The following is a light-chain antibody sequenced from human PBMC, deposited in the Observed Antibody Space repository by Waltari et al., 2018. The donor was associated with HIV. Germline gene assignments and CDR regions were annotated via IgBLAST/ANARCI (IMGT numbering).Light chain of an antibody. CDR2: GTS. V-gene: IGKV3-20*01. J-gene: IGKJ2*01. CDR3: HQYADSPRT. Sequence: EIMLPQSPGTLSLSPGDRATLSCRAGQTVTGSHLAWYHQEPGQAPRLLISGTSSRATGIPDRFSGSGSGTDFTLTISRLEPEDFAVYYCHQYADSPRTFGQGTKLEIK. CDR1: QTVTGSH.